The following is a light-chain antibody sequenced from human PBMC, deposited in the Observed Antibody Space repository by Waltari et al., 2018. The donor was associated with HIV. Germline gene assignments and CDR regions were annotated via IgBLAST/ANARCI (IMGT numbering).Light chain of an antibody. V-gene: IGKV1-8*01. CDR3: QQYYSYPWT. J-gene: IGKJ1*01. CDR2: AAS. Sequence: AIRLTQSPSSFSASTGDRVTITCRARQGISSYLAWYQQKPGKAPKLRIYAASTVQSGVPSRFSGSGSGTDFTLTISCLQSEDFATYYCQQYYSYPWTFGQGTKVEIK. CDR1: QGISSY.